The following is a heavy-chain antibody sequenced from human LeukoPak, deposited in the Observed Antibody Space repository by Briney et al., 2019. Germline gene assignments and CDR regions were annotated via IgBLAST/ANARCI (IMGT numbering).Heavy chain of an antibody. V-gene: IGHV3-7*03. CDR2: IKQDGSEK. CDR1: GFTFSSYW. J-gene: IGHJ3*02. D-gene: IGHD3-9*01. Sequence: GGPLRLSCAASGFTFSSYWMSWVRQAPGKGLEWVANIKQDGSEKYYVDSVKGRFTISRDNAKNSLYLQMNSLRAEDTAVYYCARLGFLTGYYNDAFDIWGQGTMVTVSS. CDR3: ARLGFLTGYYNDAFDI.